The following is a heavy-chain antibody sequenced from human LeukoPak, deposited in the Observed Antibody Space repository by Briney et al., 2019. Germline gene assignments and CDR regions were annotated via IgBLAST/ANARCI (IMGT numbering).Heavy chain of an antibody. D-gene: IGHD3-10*01. CDR3: ARVADYYVSGHFDY. V-gene: IGHV3-53*01. J-gene: IGHJ4*02. CDR2: IYSGGNT. CDR1: EFTVSGNY. Sequence: GGSLRLSCAASEFTVSGNYMIWVRQTPGKRLEWVSLIYSGGNTYYTDSVKGRFTISRDNSENTLYLQMNSLRTEDTAVYYCARVADYYVSGHFDYWGQGTLVTVSS.